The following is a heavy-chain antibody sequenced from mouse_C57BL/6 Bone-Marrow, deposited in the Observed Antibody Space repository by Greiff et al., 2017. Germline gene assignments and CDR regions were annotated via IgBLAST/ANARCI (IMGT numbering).Heavy chain of an antibody. CDR1: EYEFPSHD. CDR3: ARSDYYGSSSLFAY. V-gene: IGHV5-2*01. Sequence: EVKLVESGGGLVQPGESLKLSCESNEYEFPSHDMSWVRKTPEKRLELVAAINSDGGSTYYPDTMERRFIISRDNTKKTLYLQMSSLRSADTALXYCARSDYYGSSSLFAYWGQGTLVTVSA. CDR2: INSDGGST. J-gene: IGHJ3*01. D-gene: IGHD1-1*01.